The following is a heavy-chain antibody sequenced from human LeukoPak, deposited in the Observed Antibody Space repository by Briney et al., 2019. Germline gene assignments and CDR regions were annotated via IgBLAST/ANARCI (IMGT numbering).Heavy chain of an antibody. Sequence: GESLKISRKGSGYSFTSYWIGWVRQMPGKGLEWMGIIYPGDSDTRYSPSFQGQVTISADKSISTAYLQWSSLKASDTAMYYCATSAAAGYCSSTSCHLAFDYWGQGTLVTVSS. J-gene: IGHJ4*02. V-gene: IGHV5-51*01. CDR2: IYPGDSDT. D-gene: IGHD2-2*01. CDR1: GYSFTSYW. CDR3: ATSAAAGYCSSTSCHLAFDY.